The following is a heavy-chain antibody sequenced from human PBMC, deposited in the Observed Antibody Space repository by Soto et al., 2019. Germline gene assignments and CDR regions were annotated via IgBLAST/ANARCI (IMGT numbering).Heavy chain of an antibody. CDR2: ISSSGGTI. Sequence: QVQLVESGGGLVKPGGSLRLSCAASGFTFSDSYMSWIRQAPGKGLAWVSYISSSGGTIYYADAVKGRFTISRDNAKNSLYLQMNSLRAEDTAVYYCARVAVAGLGLEYNGMDVWGQGTTVTVSS. V-gene: IGHV3-11*01. J-gene: IGHJ6*02. CDR3: ARVAVAGLGLEYNGMDV. CDR1: GFTFSDSY. D-gene: IGHD6-19*01.